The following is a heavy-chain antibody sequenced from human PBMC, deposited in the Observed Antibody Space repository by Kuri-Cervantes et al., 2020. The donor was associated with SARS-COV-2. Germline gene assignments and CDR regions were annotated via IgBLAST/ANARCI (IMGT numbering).Heavy chain of an antibody. CDR1: GFTFSSHW. V-gene: IGHV3-7*01. CDR2: IKRDGSEK. CDR3: ARARLEWLPDAFDI. J-gene: IGHJ3*02. Sequence: ETLSLTCAASGFTFSSHWMSWVRQAPGKGLEWVANIKRDGSEKYYVDSVKGRFTISRDNAKNSLYLQMNSLRAEDTAVYYCARARLEWLPDAFDIWGQGTMVTVSS. D-gene: IGHD3-3*01.